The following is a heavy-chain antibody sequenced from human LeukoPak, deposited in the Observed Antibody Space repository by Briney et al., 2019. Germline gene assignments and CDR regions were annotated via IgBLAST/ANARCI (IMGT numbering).Heavy chain of an antibody. J-gene: IGHJ6*04. D-gene: IGHD1-20*01. CDR1: GESFSGHY. CDR2: ISHSGST. CDR3: ASLPRKYKWNDGTNYYNGMDV. Sequence: SETLSLTCAVYGESFSGHYWSWIRQPPGKGLEWIGEISHSGSTNYNPSLKSRVTISGDTSKNQFSLKLISVTAADTAVYYCASLPRKYKWNDGTNYYNGMDVWGKGTTVTVSS. V-gene: IGHV4-34*01.